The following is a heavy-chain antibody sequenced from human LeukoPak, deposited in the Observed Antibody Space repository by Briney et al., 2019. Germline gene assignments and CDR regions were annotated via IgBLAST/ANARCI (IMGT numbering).Heavy chain of an antibody. J-gene: IGHJ3*02. CDR3: TDLSTGDAFDI. V-gene: IGHV3-74*01. CDR1: GFTFTKYW. D-gene: IGHD1-1*01. Sequence: GGSLRLSCAASGFTFTKYWMHWVRQAPGKGPVWVARINSDGSSTSYADSVKGRFTISRDNAKNTLYLQMNSLRAEDTAVYYCTDLSTGDAFDIWAKGQWSPSLQ. CDR2: INSDGSST.